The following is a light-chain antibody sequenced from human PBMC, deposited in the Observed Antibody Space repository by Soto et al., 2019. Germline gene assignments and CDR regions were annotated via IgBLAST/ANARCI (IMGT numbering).Light chain of an antibody. V-gene: IGKV3-11*01. J-gene: IGKJ5*01. CDR1: QSVSSY. CDR2: DAS. CDR3: QQRSNWIT. Sequence: EIVLTQSPATLSLSPGERATLSCRPSQSVSSYLAWYQQKPGQAPRLLIYDASNRATGIPARFSGSGSGTDFTLTISSLEPEDFAVYYCQQRSNWITFGQGTRLEMK.